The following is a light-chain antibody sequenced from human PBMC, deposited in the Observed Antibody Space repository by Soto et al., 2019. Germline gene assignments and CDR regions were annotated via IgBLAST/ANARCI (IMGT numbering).Light chain of an antibody. CDR3: QQYNNGPTYT. Sequence: EIVMTQSPATLSVSPGERATLSCRASQSISSSLAWYQQKPGQAPRLLIYGASTRATGIPASFSGSGSGTDFTLTISSLQSEDFAVYYCQQYNNGPTYTFGQGTKLEIK. CDR2: GAS. J-gene: IGKJ2*01. V-gene: IGKV3-15*01. CDR1: QSISSS.